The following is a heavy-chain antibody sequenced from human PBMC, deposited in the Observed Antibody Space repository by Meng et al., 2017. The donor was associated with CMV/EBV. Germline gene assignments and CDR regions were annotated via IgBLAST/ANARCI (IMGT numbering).Heavy chain of an antibody. CDR2: ISSFSSYT. CDR1: GFSFSNCY. Sequence: VRLGVSGGGWVEPAGSMSLSMAATGFSFSNCYIGWSRQAQGEGREWVSYISSFSSYTNYTDSVKGRFTITRDKDKNSLYLRMNSLRAEDTAVYYCAREVMWGIQLSGWLVYWGQGTLVTVSS. V-gene: IGHV3-11*06. D-gene: IGHD5-18*01. J-gene: IGHJ4*02. CDR3: AREVMWGIQLSGWLVY.